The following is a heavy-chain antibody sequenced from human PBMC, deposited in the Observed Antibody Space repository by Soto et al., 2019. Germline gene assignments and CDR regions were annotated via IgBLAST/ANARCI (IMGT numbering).Heavy chain of an antibody. J-gene: IGHJ4*02. D-gene: IGHD3-22*01. CDR2: IYYSGST. CDR1: RSAISSFY. Sequence: PSESLSLTRTDSRSAISSFYWSCIRQPPGKGLEWIGYIYYSGSTNYNPSLKSRVTISVDTSKNQFSLKLSSVTAADTAVYYCATSYYYDSSGYYFDYWGKGTLVTVS. CDR3: ATSYYYDSSGYYFDY. V-gene: IGHV4-59*01.